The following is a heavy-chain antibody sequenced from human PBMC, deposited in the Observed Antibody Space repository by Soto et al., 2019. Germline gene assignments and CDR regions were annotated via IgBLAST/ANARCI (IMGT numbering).Heavy chain of an antibody. Sequence: SQTLSLTCTVSGGSISSRGYYWSWIRQHPGKGLEWIGYIYYSGSTYYNPPLKSRVTISVDTSKNQFSLKLSSVTAADTAVYYCARALVYYDILTGAHYFDYWGQGTLVTVS. CDR3: ARALVYYDILTGAHYFDY. D-gene: IGHD3-9*01. CDR1: GGSISSRGYY. J-gene: IGHJ4*02. V-gene: IGHV4-31*03. CDR2: IYYSGST.